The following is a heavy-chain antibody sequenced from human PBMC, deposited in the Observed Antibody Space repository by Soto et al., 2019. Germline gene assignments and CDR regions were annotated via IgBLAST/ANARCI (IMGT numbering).Heavy chain of an antibody. CDR2: ISYDGSNK. V-gene: IGHV3-30*18. J-gene: IGHJ6*03. CDR1: GFTFSSYG. Sequence: GGSLRLSCAASGFTFSSYGMHWVRQAPGKGLEWVAVISYDGSNKYYADSVKGRFTISRDNSKNTLYLQMNSLRAEDTAVYYCAKGGMVRGVIGYYYYMDVWGKGTMVTVSS. CDR3: AKGGMVRGVIGYYYYMDV. D-gene: IGHD3-10*01.